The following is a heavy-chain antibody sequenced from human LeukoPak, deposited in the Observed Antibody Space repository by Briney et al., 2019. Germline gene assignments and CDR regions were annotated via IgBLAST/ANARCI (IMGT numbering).Heavy chain of an antibody. Sequence: GGSLRLSCAASGSTFSNAWMSWVRQAPGKGLEWVGRIKSKTDGGTTDYAAPVKGRFTISRDDSKNTLYLQMNSLKTEDTAVYYCTTGSYDILTGYYHDAFDIWGQGTMVTVSS. J-gene: IGHJ3*02. D-gene: IGHD3-9*01. CDR2: IKSKTDGGTT. V-gene: IGHV3-15*01. CDR1: GSTFSNAW. CDR3: TTGSYDILTGYYHDAFDI.